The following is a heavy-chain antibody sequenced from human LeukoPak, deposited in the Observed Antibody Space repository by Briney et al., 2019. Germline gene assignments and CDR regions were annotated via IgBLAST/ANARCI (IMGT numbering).Heavy chain of an antibody. Sequence: ASVKVSCKTYGYSFTDYFVHWVRQAPGQGLEWMGRIDPNSGGTNDVHKFQGRVTMSRDTSISTVYMELSGLGFDDTAIYYCARDRKGYYDIADYWGQGTLVTVSP. D-gene: IGHD3-22*01. J-gene: IGHJ4*02. CDR1: GYSFTDYF. V-gene: IGHV1-2*06. CDR3: ARDRKGYYDIADY. CDR2: IDPNSGGT.